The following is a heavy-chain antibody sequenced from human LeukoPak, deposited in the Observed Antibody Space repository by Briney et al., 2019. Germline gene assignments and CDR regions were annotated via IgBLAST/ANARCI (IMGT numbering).Heavy chain of an antibody. Sequence: GESLKISCKGSGYTFTSYWIGWVRQTPGKGLEWMGIIYPGDSDTRYSPSFQGQVTISADKSITTAYLQWSSLKASDTAMYYCARRDYSGYDFSYFDYWGQGTLVTVSS. CDR2: IYPGDSDT. V-gene: IGHV5-51*01. CDR1: GYTFTSYW. J-gene: IGHJ4*02. CDR3: ARRDYSGYDFSYFDY. D-gene: IGHD5-12*01.